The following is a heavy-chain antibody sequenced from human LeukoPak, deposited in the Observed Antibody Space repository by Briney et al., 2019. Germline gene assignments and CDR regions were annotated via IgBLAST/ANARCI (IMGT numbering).Heavy chain of an antibody. CDR2: IGTAGAT. CDR3: ARSGYSSGWYPSRYYYYYGMDV. D-gene: IGHD6-19*01. V-gene: IGHV3-13*01. Sequence: PGGSLRLSCAASGFTFSSYDMHWVRQATGKGLEWVSAIGTAGATYYPGSVKGRFTISRENAKNSLYLQMNSLRAEDTAVYYCARSGYSSGWYPSRYYYYYGMDVWGQGTTVTVSS. J-gene: IGHJ6*02. CDR1: GFTFSSYD.